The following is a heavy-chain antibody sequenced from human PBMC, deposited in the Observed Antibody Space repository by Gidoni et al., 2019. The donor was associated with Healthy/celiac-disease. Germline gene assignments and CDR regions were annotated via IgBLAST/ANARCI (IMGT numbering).Heavy chain of an antibody. CDR1: GFPFSSYG. CDR2: RWYDGSNK. J-gene: IGHJ6*03. CDR3: ARCSYYDFWSGYGGYYYYMDV. V-gene: IGHV3-33*01. D-gene: IGHD3-3*01. Sequence: QVQLVESGGGVVQPGRSLRLSCAASGFPFSSYGMHWVRQAPGKGLEWVAVRWYDGSNKYYADSVKGRFTISRDNSKNTLYLQMNSLRAEDTAVYYCARCSYYDFWSGYGGYYYYMDVWGKGTTVTVSS.